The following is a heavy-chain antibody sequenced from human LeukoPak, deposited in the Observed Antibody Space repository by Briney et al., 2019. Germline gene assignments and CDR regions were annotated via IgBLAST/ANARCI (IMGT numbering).Heavy chain of an antibody. CDR2: ISYDGSNK. CDR1: GFTFSTYG. D-gene: IGHD3-16*01. J-gene: IGHJ4*02. V-gene: IGHV3-30*18. Sequence: GGSLRLSCAVSGFTFSTYGMHWVRQAPGKGLEWVAVISYDGSNKYYADSVKGRFTISRDNSKNTLYLQMNSLRAEDTAVYYCAKDVLYDYTGGFDYWGQGTLVTVSS. CDR3: AKDVLYDYTGGFDY.